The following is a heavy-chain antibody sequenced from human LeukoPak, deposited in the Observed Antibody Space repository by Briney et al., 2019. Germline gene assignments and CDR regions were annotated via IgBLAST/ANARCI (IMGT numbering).Heavy chain of an antibody. CDR1: GFTFSSYS. V-gene: IGHV3-48*02. Sequence: GGSLRLSCAASGFTFSSYSMNWVRQAPGKGLEWVSYISSSSSTIYYADSVKGRFTISRDNAKNSLYLQMNSLRDEYTAVYYCAREIVMVPAAISKFDYWGQGTLVTVSS. D-gene: IGHD2-2*01. CDR2: ISSSSSTI. J-gene: IGHJ4*02. CDR3: AREIVMVPAAISKFDY.